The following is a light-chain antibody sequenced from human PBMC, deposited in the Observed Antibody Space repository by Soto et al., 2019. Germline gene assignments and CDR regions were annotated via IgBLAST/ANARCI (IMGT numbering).Light chain of an antibody. CDR2: GAS. CDR3: HQYDSSSWT. Sequence: EIVLTQSPGTLSLSPGERATVFCRASQGVDSSYLAWFPQKPGQAPRLLIYGASRRATGVPDRFSGSGSGTDFTLTITRLEHEDFAVYYCHQYDSSSWTFGQGTKVEI. CDR1: QGVDSSY. J-gene: IGKJ1*01. V-gene: IGKV3-20*01.